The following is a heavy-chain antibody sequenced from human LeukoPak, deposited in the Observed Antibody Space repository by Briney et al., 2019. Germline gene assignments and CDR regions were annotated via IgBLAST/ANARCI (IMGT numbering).Heavy chain of an antibody. Sequence: GGSLRLSCAASGFTFSSYSTNWVRQAPGKGLEWVSAISGSGGSAYYADSVKGRFAISRDNSKNTLYLQMNSLRAEDTAVYYCAKDATIFIYGRFDPWGQGTLVTVSS. D-gene: IGHD3-9*01. CDR2: ISGSGGSA. CDR1: GFTFSSYS. CDR3: AKDATIFIYGRFDP. J-gene: IGHJ5*02. V-gene: IGHV3-23*01.